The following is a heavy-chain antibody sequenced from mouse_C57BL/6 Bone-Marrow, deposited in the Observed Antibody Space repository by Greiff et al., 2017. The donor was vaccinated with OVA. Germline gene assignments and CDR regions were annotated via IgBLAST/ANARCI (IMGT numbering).Heavy chain of an antibody. J-gene: IGHJ2*01. D-gene: IGHD2-2*01. CDR3: TTEGVGYYGYDY. V-gene: IGHV14-4*01. Sequence: VQLQQSGAELVRPGASVKLSCTASGFNIKDDYMHWVKQRPEQGLEWIGWIDPENGDTEYASKFQGKATITADTSSNTAYLQLSSLTSEDTAVYYCTTEGVGYYGYDYWGQGTTLTVSS. CDR1: GFNIKDDY. CDR2: IDPENGDT.